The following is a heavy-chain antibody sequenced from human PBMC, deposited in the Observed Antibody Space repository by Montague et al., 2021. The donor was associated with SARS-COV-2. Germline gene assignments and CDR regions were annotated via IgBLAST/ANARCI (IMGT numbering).Heavy chain of an antibody. J-gene: IGHJ6*02. V-gene: IGHV4-59*01. Sequence: SETLSLTCSVSGTSITSYYWNWIRQPPGKGLEWIGYISDGGSTNYSPSLKSRVTMSVDTSKNQMSLKLTSVTAADTAVYYCARGCLSYFGAGSHCYGMDVWGQGTTVTVSS. CDR1: GTSITSYY. CDR3: ARGCLSYFGAGSHCYGMDV. CDR2: ISDGGST. D-gene: IGHD3-10*01.